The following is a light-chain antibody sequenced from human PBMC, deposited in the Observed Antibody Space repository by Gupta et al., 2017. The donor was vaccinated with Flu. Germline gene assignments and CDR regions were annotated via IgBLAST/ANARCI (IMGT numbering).Light chain of an antibody. CDR3: SSDTTTNSVVV. V-gene: IGLV2-14*01. CDR2: VVR. J-gene: IGLJ2*01. CDR1: SSDIGGYDY. Sequence: IAISCTGTSSDIGGYDYVSWYQQHPANAPKLMLIVVRRRPAAISDRCSGTSSCSSAPVPIPWVQTEDDAFCYFSSDTTTNSVVVFGGGTKLTVL.